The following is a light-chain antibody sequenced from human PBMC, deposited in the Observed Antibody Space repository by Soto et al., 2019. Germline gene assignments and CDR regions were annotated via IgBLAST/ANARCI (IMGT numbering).Light chain of an antibody. CDR2: STS. V-gene: IGKV3-20*01. Sequence: LSWLPGERATLSCRDSQSVSSNHLAWYQQKPGQAPRLLMYSTSIRATGIPDRFSGSESGTDFTLTISRLDPEDFAVYYCQHYDRAPMWTFGQGTKVDIK. CDR3: QHYDRAPMWT. CDR1: QSVSSNH. J-gene: IGKJ1*01.